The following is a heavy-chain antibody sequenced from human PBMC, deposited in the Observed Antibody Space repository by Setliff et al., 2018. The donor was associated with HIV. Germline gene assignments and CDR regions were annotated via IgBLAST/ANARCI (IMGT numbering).Heavy chain of an antibody. Sequence: PGGSLRLSCAASGFTFSSYWMTWVRQAPGKGLEWVANIKQDGSEKYYMDSVKGRFTISRDNAKNSLYLQMNSLRAEDTAVYYCSRGARPTDEYVWFDPWGQGTLVTVSS. CDR1: GFTFSSYW. CDR2: IKQDGSEK. CDR3: SRGARPTDEYVWFDP. D-gene: IGHD4-17*01. J-gene: IGHJ5*02. V-gene: IGHV3-7*03.